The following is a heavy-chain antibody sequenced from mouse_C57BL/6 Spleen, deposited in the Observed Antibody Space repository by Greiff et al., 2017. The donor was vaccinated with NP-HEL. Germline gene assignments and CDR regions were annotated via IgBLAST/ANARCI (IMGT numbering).Heavy chain of an antibody. D-gene: IGHD1-1*01. CDR3: AKPHYYGSSSFAY. V-gene: IGHV1-59*01. CDR1: GYTFTSYW. CDR2: IDPSDSYT. J-gene: IGHJ3*01. Sequence: QVQLKQPGAELVRPGTSVKLSCKASGYTFTSYWMHWVKQRPGQGLEWIGVIDPSDSYTNYNQKFKGKATLTVDTSSSTAYMQLSSLTSEDSAVYYCAKPHYYGSSSFAYWGQGTLVTVSA.